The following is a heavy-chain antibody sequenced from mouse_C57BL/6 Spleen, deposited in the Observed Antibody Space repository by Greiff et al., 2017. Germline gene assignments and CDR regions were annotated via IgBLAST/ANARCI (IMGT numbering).Heavy chain of an antibody. CDR2: INPNNGGT. CDR1: GYTFTDYY. Sequence: EVKLQQSGPELVKPGASVKISCKASGYTFTDYYMNWVKQSHGKSLEWIGDINPNNGGTSYNQKFKGKATLTVDKSSSTAYMELRSLTSEDSAVYYCARGPITYYWGQGTTLTGSS. D-gene: IGHD1-2*01. J-gene: IGHJ2*01. CDR3: ARGPITYY. V-gene: IGHV1-26*01.